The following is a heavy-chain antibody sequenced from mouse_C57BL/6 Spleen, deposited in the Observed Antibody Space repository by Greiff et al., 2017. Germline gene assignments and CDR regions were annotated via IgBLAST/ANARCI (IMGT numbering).Heavy chain of an antibody. CDR1: GYSIPSGYY. J-gene: IGHJ2*01. V-gene: IGHV3-6*01. Sequence: DVKLQESGPGLVKPSQSLSLTCSVTGYSIPSGYYWNWIRQFPGNKLEWMGYISYDGSNNSNPSLKNRISITRDTSKNQFFLKLNSVTTEDTATYYCARGITTVVSPPYFDYWGQGTTLTVSS. CDR2: ISYDGSN. CDR3: ARGITTVVSPPYFDY. D-gene: IGHD1-1*01.